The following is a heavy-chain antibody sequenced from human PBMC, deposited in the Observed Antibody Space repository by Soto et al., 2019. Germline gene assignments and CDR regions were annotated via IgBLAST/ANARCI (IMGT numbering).Heavy chain of an antibody. CDR1: GGTFSSYA. J-gene: IGHJ6*02. Sequence: QVQLVQSGAEVKKPGSSVKVSCKASGGTFSSYAISWVRQAPGQELEWMGWSIAIFRAADYAQKFQGRVTITADESTSTANMELSSLRSEDTAVYYCASVETQRYYYGMDVWGQGTTVTVSS. V-gene: IGHV1-69*12. CDR3: ASVETQRYYYGMDV. CDR2: SIAIFRAA. D-gene: IGHD2-15*01.